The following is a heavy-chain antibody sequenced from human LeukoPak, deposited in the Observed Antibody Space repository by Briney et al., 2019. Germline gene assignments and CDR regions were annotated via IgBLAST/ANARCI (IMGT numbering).Heavy chain of an antibody. D-gene: IGHD5-18*01. V-gene: IGHV3-48*04. CDR3: ARGEDTAMVTGGYNWFDP. CDR1: GFTFSSYS. J-gene: IGHJ5*02. Sequence: GGSLRLSCAASGFTFSSYSMNWVRQAPGKGLEWVSYISSSSNTIYYADSVKGRFTISRDNAKNSLYLQMNSLRAEDTAVYYCARGEDTAMVTGGYNWFDPWGQGTLVTVSS. CDR2: ISSSSNTI.